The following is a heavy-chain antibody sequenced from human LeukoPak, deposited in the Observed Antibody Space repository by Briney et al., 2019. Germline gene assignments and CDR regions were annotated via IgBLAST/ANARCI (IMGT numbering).Heavy chain of an antibody. D-gene: IGHD3-16*01. J-gene: IGHJ4*02. V-gene: IGHV3-33*01. CDR2: IWYDGSNK. Sequence: TGRSLRLSCAASGFTFSSYGMHWVRQAPGKGLEWVAVIWYDGSNKYYADSVKGRFTISRDNSKNTLYLQMNSLRAEDTAVYYCARDSSMIPPYFDYWGQGTLVTVSS. CDR1: GFTFSSYG. CDR3: ARDSSMIPPYFDY.